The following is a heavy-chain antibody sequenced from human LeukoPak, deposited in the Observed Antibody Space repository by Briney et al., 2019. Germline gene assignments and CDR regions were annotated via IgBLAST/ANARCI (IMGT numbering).Heavy chain of an antibody. CDR3: AKTYSSSWHWYFDL. V-gene: IGHV3-9*01. CDR2: ISWKGTSI. D-gene: IGHD2-2*01. Sequence: GRSLRLSCAASGFTFEDYAMQWVRQAPGKGLEWVSGISWKGTSIGYADSVKGRFTISRDNAKNSLYLEMHSLRAEDTAFYYCAKTYSSSWHWYFDLWGRGTLVTVSS. CDR1: GFTFEDYA. J-gene: IGHJ2*01.